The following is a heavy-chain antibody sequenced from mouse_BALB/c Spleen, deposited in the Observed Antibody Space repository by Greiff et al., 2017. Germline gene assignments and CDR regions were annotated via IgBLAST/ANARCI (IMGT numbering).Heavy chain of an antibody. D-gene: IGHD1-2*01. Sequence: VQLQQSGPELVKPGASVKMSCKASGYTFTSYVMHWVKQKPGQGLEWIGYINPYNDGTKYNEKFKGKATLTSDKSSSTAYMELSSLTSEDSAVYYCARENYYGYSWFAYWGQGTLVTVSA. CDR3: ARENYYGYSWFAY. J-gene: IGHJ3*01. CDR1: GYTFTSYV. V-gene: IGHV1-14*01. CDR2: INPYNDGT.